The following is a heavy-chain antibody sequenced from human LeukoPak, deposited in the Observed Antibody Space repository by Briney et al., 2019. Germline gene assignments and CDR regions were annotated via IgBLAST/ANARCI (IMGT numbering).Heavy chain of an antibody. D-gene: IGHD3-3*01. J-gene: IGHJ6*03. Sequence: SETLSLTCAVSGYSISSGYYWGWIRQPPGKGLEWIGSIYHSGSPYYNPSLKSRVTISVDTSKNQFSLKLSSVTAADTAVYYCARLTGGNVLRFLEWLSYYYMDVWGKGTTVTVSS. V-gene: IGHV4-38-2*01. CDR3: ARLTGGNVLRFLEWLSYYYMDV. CDR1: GYSISSGYY. CDR2: IYHSGSP.